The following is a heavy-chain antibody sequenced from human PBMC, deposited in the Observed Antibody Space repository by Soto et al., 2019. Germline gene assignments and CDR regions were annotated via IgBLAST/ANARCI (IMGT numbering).Heavy chain of an antibody. V-gene: IGHV4-59*01. CDR3: ARGQLAAAGILFGYYYYGKDF. J-gene: IGHJ6*02. CDR2: IYYSGST. D-gene: IGHD6-13*01. CDR1: GGSISSYY. Sequence: SETLSLTCTVSGGSISSYYWSWIRQPPGKGLEWIGYIYYSGSTNYNPSLKSRVTISVDTSKNQFSLKLSSVTAADTAVYYCARGQLAAAGILFGYYYYGKDFWSQGSTVTVSS.